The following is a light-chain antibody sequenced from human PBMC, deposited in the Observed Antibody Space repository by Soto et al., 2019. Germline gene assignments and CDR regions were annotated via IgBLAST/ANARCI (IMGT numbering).Light chain of an antibody. J-gene: IGKJ2*01. CDR3: QQSYRTPHT. CDR2: AAS. Sequence: MTQSPATLSVSPGERATLSCRASQSVNSNLAWYQQTQGKAPKLLIYAASNLLSGVPSRFSGSGSGTNFTLTISSLQPEDFATYYCQQSYRTPHTFGQGTKLETK. V-gene: IGKV1-39*01. CDR1: QSVNSN.